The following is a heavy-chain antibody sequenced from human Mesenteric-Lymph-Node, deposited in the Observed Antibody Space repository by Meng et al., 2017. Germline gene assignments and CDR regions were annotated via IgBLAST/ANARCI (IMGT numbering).Heavy chain of an antibody. J-gene: IGHJ4*02. CDR2: IYYSGNT. D-gene: IGHD2/OR15-2a*01. CDR3: ARGPTVKYFDY. Sequence: SETLSLTCTVSGGSMSSYYWGWIRQPPGKGLEWIGSIYYSGNTYYNPSLKSRVTISVDTSKNQFSLNLSSVTASDTAVYFCARGPTVKYFDYWGQGTQVTVSS. CDR1: GGSMSSYY. V-gene: IGHV4-39*07.